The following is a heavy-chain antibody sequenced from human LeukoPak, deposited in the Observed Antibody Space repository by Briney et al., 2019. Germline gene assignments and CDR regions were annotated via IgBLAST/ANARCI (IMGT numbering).Heavy chain of an antibody. CDR2: IKQDGSEK. CDR1: GFTFSSYW. Sequence: GGSLRLSCAASGFTFSSYWMSWVRQAPGKGLEWVANIKQDGSEKYYVDSVKGRFTISRDNANNTLYLQMNSLRAEDTAVYYCARGDYYGSGSYYHYYYYYMDVWGKGTTVIISS. CDR3: ARGDYYGSGSYYHYYYYYMDV. J-gene: IGHJ6*03. D-gene: IGHD3-10*01. V-gene: IGHV3-7*01.